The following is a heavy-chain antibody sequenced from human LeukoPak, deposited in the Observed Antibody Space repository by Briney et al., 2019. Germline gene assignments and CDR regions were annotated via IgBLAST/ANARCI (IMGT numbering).Heavy chain of an antibody. CDR2: INPNTGDI. CDR3: ARALRGSWYYFDY. Sequence: ASVKVSCKASGYTFTDHYMHWVRQAPGQGLEWMGWINPNTGDINYAQNFQGRVTMTRDTSISTAYMELSRLRSDDTAVYYCARALRGSWYYFDYWGQGTLVTVSS. CDR1: GYTFTDHY. V-gene: IGHV1-2*02. J-gene: IGHJ4*02.